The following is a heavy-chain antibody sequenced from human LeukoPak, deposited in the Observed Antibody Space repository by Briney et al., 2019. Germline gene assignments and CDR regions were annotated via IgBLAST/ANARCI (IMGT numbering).Heavy chain of an antibody. J-gene: IGHJ4*02. CDR1: GFTFSNYC. CDR2: IKQDESEK. D-gene: IGHD3-22*01. Sequence: GGSLRLSCAASGFTFSNYCMTWVRQVPGKGLEWVASIKQDESEKYFLDSVKGRFTISRDNAENSLYLQMNSMRAEDTAVYYCARVYYQDSGTSYRHLDYWGQGTLVTVSS. CDR3: ARVYYQDSGTSYRHLDY. V-gene: IGHV3-7*01.